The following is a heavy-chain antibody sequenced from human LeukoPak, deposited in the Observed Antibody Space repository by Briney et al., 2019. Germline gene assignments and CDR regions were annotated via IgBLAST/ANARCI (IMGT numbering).Heavy chain of an antibody. CDR1: GGSISSSSYY. CDR2: IYYSGST. D-gene: IGHD4-23*01. V-gene: IGHV4-39*01. CDR3: ARPEVVTSWFDP. Sequence: SETLSLTCTVSGGSISSSSYYWGWIRQPPGKGLEWIVSIYYSGSTYYNPAGKSRVTISVKKAKNKFSLKLSSVTAADTAVYYCARPEVVTSWFDPWGQGTLVTVSS. J-gene: IGHJ5*02.